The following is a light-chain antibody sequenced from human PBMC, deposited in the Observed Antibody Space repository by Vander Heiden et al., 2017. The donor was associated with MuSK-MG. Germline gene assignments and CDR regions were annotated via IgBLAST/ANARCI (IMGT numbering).Light chain of an antibody. J-gene: IGLJ2*01. Sequence: QSVLTQPPSVSGAPGQRVTIPCTGSSSTIGAGYDVHWYQQLPGTAPKLLIYGNSNRPSGVPDRFSGSKSGTSASLAITGLQAEDEADYYCQSYDRSLSGVVFGGGTKLTVL. CDR2: GNS. V-gene: IGLV1-40*01. CDR1: SSTIGAGYD. CDR3: QSYDRSLSGVV.